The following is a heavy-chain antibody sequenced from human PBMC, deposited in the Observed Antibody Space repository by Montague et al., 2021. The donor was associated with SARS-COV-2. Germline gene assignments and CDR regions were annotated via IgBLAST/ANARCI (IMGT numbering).Heavy chain of an antibody. CDR2: IYSGGST. Sequence: SLRLSCAASGFTVSSNYMSWVRQAPGKGLEWVSVIYSGGSTYYADSVKGRFTISRDNSKNTLYLQMNSLRAEDTAVYCCARARAYCGGDFYWGGAFDIWGQGTMVTVSS. V-gene: IGHV3-66*01. CDR3: ARARAYCGGDFYWGGAFDI. J-gene: IGHJ3*02. D-gene: IGHD2-21*02. CDR1: GFTVSSNY.